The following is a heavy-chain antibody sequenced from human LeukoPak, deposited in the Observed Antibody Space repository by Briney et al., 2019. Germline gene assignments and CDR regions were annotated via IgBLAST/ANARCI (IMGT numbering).Heavy chain of an antibody. Sequence: SVKVSCKACGGTFSSYAISWVRQAPGQGLEWMGRIIPILGIANYAQKFQGRVRITADKSTSTAYMELSSLRSEDTAVYYCARDPSGRYFDWLLAPTFDYWGQGTLVTVSS. CDR3: ARDPSGRYFDWLLAPTFDY. CDR2: IIPILGIA. CDR1: GGTFSSYA. V-gene: IGHV1-69*04. D-gene: IGHD3-9*01. J-gene: IGHJ4*02.